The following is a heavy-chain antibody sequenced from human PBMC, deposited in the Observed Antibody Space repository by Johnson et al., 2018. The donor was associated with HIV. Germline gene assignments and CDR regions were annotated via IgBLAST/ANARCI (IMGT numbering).Heavy chain of an antibody. D-gene: IGHD6-19*01. CDR3: AKDRSSGWYPAFDI. CDR2: ISGRGGST. CDR1: GFTFDDFA. V-gene: IGHV3-23*04. J-gene: IGHJ3*02. Sequence: VQLVESGGGLVQPGRSLRLSCAASGFTFDDFAMHWVRQAPGKGLEWVSVISGRGGSTYYADSVKGRFTISRDISQNTLYLQMHSLRAEDTAVYYCAKDRSSGWYPAFDIWGQGTMVTVSS.